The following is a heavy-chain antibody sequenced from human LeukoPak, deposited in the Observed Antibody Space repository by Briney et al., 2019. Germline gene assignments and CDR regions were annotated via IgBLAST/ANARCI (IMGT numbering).Heavy chain of an antibody. V-gene: IGHV4-59*08. CDR1: GGSISSYY. J-gene: IGHJ5*02. Sequence: SETQSLTCTVSGGSISSYYWSWIRQPPGKGLEWIGYIYYSGSTNYNPSLKSRVTISVDTSKNQFSLKLSSVTAADTAVYYCARGGDDFWSGYPNWFDPWGQGTLVTVSS. CDR2: IYYSGST. D-gene: IGHD3-3*01. CDR3: ARGGDDFWSGYPNWFDP.